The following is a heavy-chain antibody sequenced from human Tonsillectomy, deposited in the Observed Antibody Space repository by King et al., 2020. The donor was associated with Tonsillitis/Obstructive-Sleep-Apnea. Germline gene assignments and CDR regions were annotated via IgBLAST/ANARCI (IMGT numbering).Heavy chain of an antibody. J-gene: IGHJ3*02. CDR1: GGSISSSNW. V-gene: IGHV4-4*02. CDR2: IYHSGST. D-gene: IGHD4-17*01. Sequence: QLQESGPGLVKPSGTLSLTCAGSGGSISSSNWWSWVRQPPGKGLEWIGDIYHSGSTNYNPSLKSRVTISVDKSKNQFSLRLTSVTAADTAVYYCARDRGFYGDSSFDIWGQGTMVAVSS. CDR3: ARDRGFYGDSSFDI.